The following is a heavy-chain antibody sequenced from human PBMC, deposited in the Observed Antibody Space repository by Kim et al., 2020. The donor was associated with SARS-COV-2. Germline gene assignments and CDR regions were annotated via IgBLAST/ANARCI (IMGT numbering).Heavy chain of an antibody. CDR3: ARDLYCSGGRCQADWFDP. CDR2: ISYDGSNK. Sequence: GGSLRLSCAASGFTFSSYGMHWVRQAPGKGLEWVAVISYDGSNKYYADSVKGRFTISRDNSKNTLYLQMNSLRAEDTAVYYCARDLYCSGGRCQADWFDPWGQGTLVTVSS. CDR1: GFTFSSYG. J-gene: IGHJ5*02. D-gene: IGHD2-15*01. V-gene: IGHV3-33*05.